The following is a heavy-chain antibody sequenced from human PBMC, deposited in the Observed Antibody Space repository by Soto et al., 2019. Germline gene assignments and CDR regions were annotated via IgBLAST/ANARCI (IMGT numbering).Heavy chain of an antibody. CDR3: VKYTVTEDLGGS. Sequence: EVQLLESGGDLVRPGGSLRLSCAASGLTFSSYAMGWVRQAPGKGLDWVSGISRAGTYTFYADSVRGRFSISRDNSRGTLDLYMNARRAGDTAIYFGVKYTVTEDLGGSWGQGALVTVSS. D-gene: IGHD4-17*01. J-gene: IGHJ5*02. CDR1: GLTFSSYA. CDR2: ISRAGTYT. V-gene: IGHV3-23*01.